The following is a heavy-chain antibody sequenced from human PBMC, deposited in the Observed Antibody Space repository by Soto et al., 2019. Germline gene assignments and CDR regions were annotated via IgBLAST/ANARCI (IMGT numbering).Heavy chain of an antibody. D-gene: IGHD3-22*01. CDR1: GGSISSGGYS. CDR2: IYHSGST. V-gene: IGHV4-30-2*01. Sequence: SETLSLTCAVSGGSISSGGYSWSWIRQPPGKGLEWIGYIYHSGSTYYNPSLKSRVTISVDRSKNQFSLKLSSVTAADTAVYYCARVKSYDSSGYWYYFDYWGQGTLVTVSS. J-gene: IGHJ4*02. CDR3: ARVKSYDSSGYWYYFDY.